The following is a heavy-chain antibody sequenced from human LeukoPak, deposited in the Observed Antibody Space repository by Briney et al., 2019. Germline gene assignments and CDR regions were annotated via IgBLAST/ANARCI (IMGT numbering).Heavy chain of an antibody. D-gene: IGHD3-10*01. CDR1: GGTFSSYA. V-gene: IGHV1-69*05. CDR3: ARDFGSFGAEYYFDY. CDR2: IIPIFGTA. Sequence: GSSVKVSCKASGGTFSSYAISWVRQAPGQGLKWMGGIIPIFGTANYAQKFQGRVTMTRDTSISTAYMELSRLRSDDTAVYYCARDFGSFGAEYYFDYWGQGTLVTVSS. J-gene: IGHJ4*02.